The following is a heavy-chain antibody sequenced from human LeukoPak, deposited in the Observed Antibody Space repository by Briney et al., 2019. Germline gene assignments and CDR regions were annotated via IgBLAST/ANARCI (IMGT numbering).Heavy chain of an antibody. V-gene: IGHV3-53*01. J-gene: IGHJ3*02. CDR1: GFIFSSYW. Sequence: GGSLRLSCAASGFIFSSYWMSWVRQAPGKGLEWVSVIYSGGSTYYADSVKGRFTISRDNSKNTLYLQMNSLRAEDTAVYYCARGGDTDAFDIWGQGTMVTVSS. D-gene: IGHD2-21*01. CDR3: ARGGDTDAFDI. CDR2: IYSGGST.